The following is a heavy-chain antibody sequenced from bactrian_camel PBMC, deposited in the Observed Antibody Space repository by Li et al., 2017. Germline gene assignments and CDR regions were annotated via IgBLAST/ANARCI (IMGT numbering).Heavy chain of an antibody. Sequence: HVQLVESGGGSVQTGGSLRLSCTASASLSLVCMGWFRQAPGKEREGVARIYSGGQVYADSVKGRFTISQDDAKNTVYLQMNSLKPEDTAMYYCAADIFPCHTPATLTRISAEYWGQGTQVTVS. V-gene: IGHV3S53*01. CDR3: AADIFPCHTPATLTRISAEY. CDR2: IYSGGQ. J-gene: IGHJ4*01. D-gene: IGHD4*01. CDR1: ASLSLVC.